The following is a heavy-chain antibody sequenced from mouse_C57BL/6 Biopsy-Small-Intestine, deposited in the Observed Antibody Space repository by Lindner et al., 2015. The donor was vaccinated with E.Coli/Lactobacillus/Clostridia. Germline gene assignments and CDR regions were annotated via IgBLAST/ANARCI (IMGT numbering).Heavy chain of an antibody. Sequence: VQLHESGPDLVKPGASVKMSCKASGYTFTDYNMHWVQQSHGKSLEWIGYINPNNGDTNYNQKFKGKATLTVNKSSSTAYMELRSLTSEDSAVYFCAAYGYDFDYWGQGTTLTVSS. V-gene: IGHV1-22*01. D-gene: IGHD2-2*01. CDR1: GYTFTDYN. CDR2: INPNNGDT. J-gene: IGHJ2*01. CDR3: AAYGYDFDY.